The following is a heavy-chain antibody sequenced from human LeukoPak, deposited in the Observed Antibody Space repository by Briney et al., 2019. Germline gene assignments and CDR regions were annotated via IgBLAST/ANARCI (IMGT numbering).Heavy chain of an antibody. CDR1: GGSFIGYS. J-gene: IGHJ4*02. Sequence: PSETLSLTCGVYGGSFIGYSWSWIRQPPGKGLEWIGEINHSGSTNYNPSLKSRLTISVDTSKNQFSLKLSAVTAADTAVYYCARGAPGYWGQGTLVTVSS. V-gene: IGHV4-34*01. CDR3: ARGAPGY. CDR2: INHSGST.